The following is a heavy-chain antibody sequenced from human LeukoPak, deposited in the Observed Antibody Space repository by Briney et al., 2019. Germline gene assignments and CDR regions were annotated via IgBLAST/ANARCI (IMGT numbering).Heavy chain of an antibody. CDR3: ARVGQWLIGYFGY. D-gene: IGHD6-19*01. CDR1: GYSISSGYY. Sequence: SETLSLTCTVSGYSISSGYYWGWIRQPPGKGLEWIGSIYHSGSTYYNPSLKSRVTISVDTSKNQFSLKLSSVTAADTAVYYCARVGQWLIGYFGYWGQGTLVTVSS. V-gene: IGHV4-38-2*02. J-gene: IGHJ4*02. CDR2: IYHSGST.